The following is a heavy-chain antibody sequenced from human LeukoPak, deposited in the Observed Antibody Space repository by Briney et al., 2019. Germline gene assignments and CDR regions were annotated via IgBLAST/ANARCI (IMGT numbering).Heavy chain of an antibody. D-gene: IGHD7-27*01. CDR1: GFTFSSYS. CDR2: ISSSSSYI. J-gene: IGHJ2*01. Sequence: PGGSLRLSCAASGFTFSSYSMNWVRQAPGKGLEWVSSISSSSSYIYYADSVKGRFTISRDNAKNTLYLQMHRLRAEDTAVYYCARDPSGYWYFDLWGRGTLVTVSS. V-gene: IGHV3-21*01. CDR3: ARDPSGYWYFDL.